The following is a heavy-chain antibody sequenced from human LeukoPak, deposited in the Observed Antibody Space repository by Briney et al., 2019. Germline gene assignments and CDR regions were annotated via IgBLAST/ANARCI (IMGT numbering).Heavy chain of an antibody. D-gene: IGHD5-18*01. CDR2: IKQDGSEK. Sequence: GGSLRLSCAASEFTFSSYWMTWVRQAPGKGLEWVANIKQDGSEKYYVDSVKGRFTISRDNAKNSLYLQMNSLRAEDTAVYYCARDERLWLRSPMVDYWGQGTLVTVSS. CDR3: ARDERLWLRSPMVDY. CDR1: EFTFSSYW. J-gene: IGHJ4*02. V-gene: IGHV3-7*01.